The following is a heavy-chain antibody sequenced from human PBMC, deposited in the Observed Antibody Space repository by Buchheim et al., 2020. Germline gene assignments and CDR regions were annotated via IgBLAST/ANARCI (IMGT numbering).Heavy chain of an antibody. CDR3: AGDGYSYGYQEGNWFDP. J-gene: IGHJ5*02. CDR1: GYTFATYY. V-gene: IGHV1-46*01. D-gene: IGHD5-18*01. Sequence: QVQLVQSGAEVKKPGASVKVSCKASGYTFATYYMHWVRQAPGQGLEWMGIINPIGGSTTYAQKFQGRVTMTRDTSTSTVDMELSSLRSEDTAVYYCAGDGYSYGYQEGNWFDPWGQGTL. CDR2: INPIGGST.